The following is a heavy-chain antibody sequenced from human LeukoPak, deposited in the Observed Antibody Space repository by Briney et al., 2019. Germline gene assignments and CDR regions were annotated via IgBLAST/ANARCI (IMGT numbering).Heavy chain of an antibody. CDR3: ALPAKGAYFFYYMEV. V-gene: IGHV1-18*01. CDR2: ISTYNGNT. Sequence: ASVKVSCKASAYTSPTYGITWVRQAPGRGLEWMGWISTYNGNTQYAQKFQGRVTLTTDTPTKTVYMELRSLRSNDTAVYYCALPAKGAYFFYYMEVWGKGTTVTVSS. CDR1: AYTSPTYG. J-gene: IGHJ6*03. D-gene: IGHD2-2*01.